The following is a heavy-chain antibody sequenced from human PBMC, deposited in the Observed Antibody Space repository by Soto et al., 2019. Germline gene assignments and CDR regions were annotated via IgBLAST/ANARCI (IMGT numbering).Heavy chain of an antibody. Sequence: ASVKVSCKASGYTFTSYDINWVRQATGQGLEWMGWMNPNSGNTGYAQKFQGRVTMTRDTSISTAYMELSSLRSEDTAVYYCARYSSGWYDAFDIWGQGTMVTVSS. CDR1: GYTFTSYD. J-gene: IGHJ3*02. D-gene: IGHD6-19*01. V-gene: IGHV1-8*01. CDR3: ARYSSGWYDAFDI. CDR2: MNPNSGNT.